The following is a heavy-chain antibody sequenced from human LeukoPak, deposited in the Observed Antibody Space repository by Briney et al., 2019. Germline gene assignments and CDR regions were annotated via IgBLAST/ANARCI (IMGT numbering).Heavy chain of an antibody. V-gene: IGHV4-34*01. J-gene: IGHJ5*02. CDR3: ARGDRNYYGSGRCIWFDP. Sequence: SETLSLTCGVYGGSFSGYYWSWIRQPPGKGLEWIGSIYYSGSTYYNPSLKSRVTISVDTSKNQFSLKLSSVTAADTAVYYCARGDRNYYGSGRCIWFDPWGQGTLVTVSS. CDR2: IYYSGST. D-gene: IGHD3-10*01. CDR1: GGSFSGYY.